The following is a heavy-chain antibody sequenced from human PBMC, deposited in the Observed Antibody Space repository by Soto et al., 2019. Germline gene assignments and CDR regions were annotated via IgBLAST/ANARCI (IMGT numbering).Heavy chain of an antibody. Sequence: GGSLRLSCAASGFTFSSYSMNWVRQAPGKGLEWVSYISSSSSTIYYADSVKGRFTISRDNAKNSLYLQMNSLRAEDTAVYYCARVTLKQGYYMDVWGKGTTVTVSS. CDR2: ISSSSSTI. V-gene: IGHV3-48*01. CDR3: ARVTLKQGYYMDV. J-gene: IGHJ6*03. D-gene: IGHD3-16*01. CDR1: GFTFSSYS.